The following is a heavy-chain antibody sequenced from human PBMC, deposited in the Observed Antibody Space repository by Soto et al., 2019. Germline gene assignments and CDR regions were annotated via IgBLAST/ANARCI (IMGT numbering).Heavy chain of an antibody. J-gene: IGHJ6*02. CDR2: IYYSGST. V-gene: IGHV4-30-4*01. Sequence: QVQLQESGPGLVKPSQTLSLTCTVSGGSISSGDYYWSWIRQPPGKGLEWIGYIYYSGSTYYNPSLKSRVTISVDTSNNQFSLKLSAVTAADTAVYYCARVGFGELLAHGMDVWGQGTTVTV. CDR3: ARVGFGELLAHGMDV. CDR1: GGSISSGDYY. D-gene: IGHD3-10*01.